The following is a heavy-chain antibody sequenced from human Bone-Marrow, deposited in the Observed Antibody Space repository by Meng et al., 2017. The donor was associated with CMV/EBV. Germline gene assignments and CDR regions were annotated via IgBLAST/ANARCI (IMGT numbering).Heavy chain of an antibody. CDR2: IYYTGST. D-gene: IGHD3-16*01. CDR3: ARGGIPPRYFDY. V-gene: IGHV4-39*07. CDR1: GGSISSSSYY. Sequence: GSLRLSCTVSGGSISSSSYYWGWIRQPPGKGLEWIGCIYYTGSTYYNPSLKSRVTISVDTSKNQFSLKLSSVTAADTAVYYCARGGIPPRYFDYWGQGTLVTVPS. J-gene: IGHJ4*02.